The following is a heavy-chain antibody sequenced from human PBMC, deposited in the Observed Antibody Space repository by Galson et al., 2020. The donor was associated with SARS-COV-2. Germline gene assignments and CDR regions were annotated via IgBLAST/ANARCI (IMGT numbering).Heavy chain of an antibody. CDR2: IWYDGSNK. J-gene: IGHJ4*02. Sequence: CAASGVTFSSDGMHWVRQAPGKGLEWVAVIWYDGSNKYYADSVKGRFTISRDNSKNTLYLQMNSLRAEDTAVYYCARDLRLDYGGNSDQTDYWGQGTLVTVSS. CDR1: GVTFSSDG. D-gene: IGHD4-17*01. CDR3: ARDLRLDYGGNSDQTDY. V-gene: IGHV3-33*01.